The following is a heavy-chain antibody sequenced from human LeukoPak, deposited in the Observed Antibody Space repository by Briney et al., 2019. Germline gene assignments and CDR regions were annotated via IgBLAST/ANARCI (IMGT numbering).Heavy chain of an antibody. CDR3: VGDTPPGGDFYLDY. Sequence: GGSLRLSCAASGVSFSTYGMHWFRQAPGKGLEWVALIWNAGTNTYYADSVKGRFTISRDNSKNTLYLQMNRLRAEDTAVYYCVGDTPPGGDFYLDYWGQGTLVIVSS. CDR2: IWNAGTNT. D-gene: IGHD3-16*01. V-gene: IGHV3-33*01. CDR1: GVSFSTYG. J-gene: IGHJ4*02.